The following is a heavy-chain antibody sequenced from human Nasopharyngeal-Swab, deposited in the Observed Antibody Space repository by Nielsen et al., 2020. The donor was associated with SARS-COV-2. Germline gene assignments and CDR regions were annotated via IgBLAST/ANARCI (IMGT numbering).Heavy chain of an antibody. CDR2: IYYSGST. Sequence: SETLSLTCTVSGGSISSYYWSWIRQPPGKGLEWIGYIYYSGSTNYNPSLKSRVTISVDTSKNQFSPKLSSVTAADTAVYYCARDNSGIGVTPNGMDVWGQGTTVTVSS. J-gene: IGHJ6*02. CDR3: ARDNSGIGVTPNGMDV. D-gene: IGHD2-21*02. CDR1: GGSISSYY. V-gene: IGHV4-59*01.